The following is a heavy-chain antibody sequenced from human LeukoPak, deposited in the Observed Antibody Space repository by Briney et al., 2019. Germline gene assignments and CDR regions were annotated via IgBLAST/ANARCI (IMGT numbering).Heavy chain of an antibody. CDR2: IDPDSGGT. CDR1: GYTFTDYY. V-gene: IGHV1-2*02. Sequence: ASVKVSCKASGYTFTDYYIHWVRQAPGQGLEWMGWIDPDSGGTNYAQKFQGRVTMTRDTSISTAYMELSRLRSDDTAVYYCARDRRGSYYEGWFDPWGQGTLVTVSS. CDR3: ARDRRGSYYEGWFDP. D-gene: IGHD1-26*01. J-gene: IGHJ5*02.